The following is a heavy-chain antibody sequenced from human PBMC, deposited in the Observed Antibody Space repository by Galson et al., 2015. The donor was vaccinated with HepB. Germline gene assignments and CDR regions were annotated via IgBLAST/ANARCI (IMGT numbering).Heavy chain of an antibody. Sequence: SLRLSCAASGFTFSSYSMNWVRQAPGKGLEWVSSISSSSSYIYYADSVKGRFTISRDNAKNTAYLQMNSLKTEDTAVYYCTRADIVVVPAASDRLHYYYYGMDVWGQGTTVTVSS. D-gene: IGHD2-2*01. CDR2: ISSSSSYI. CDR1: GFTFSSYS. J-gene: IGHJ6*02. CDR3: TRADIVVVPAASDRLHYYYYGMDV. V-gene: IGHV3-21*04.